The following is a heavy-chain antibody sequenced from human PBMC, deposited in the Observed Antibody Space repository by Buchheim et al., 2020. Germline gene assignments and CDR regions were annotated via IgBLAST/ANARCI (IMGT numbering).Heavy chain of an antibody. J-gene: IGHJ6*02. D-gene: IGHD3-16*01. CDR2: ISSSSSTI. CDR1: GFTFSSYS. CDR3: ARDASLRGRGYYHKYGMDV. V-gene: IGHV3-48*02. Sequence: EVQLVESGGGLVQPGGSLRLSCAASGFTFSSYSMNWVRQAPGKGLEWVSYISSSSSTIYYADSVKGRFTISRDNAKNSLYLQMNSLRDEDTAVYYCARDASLRGRGYYHKYGMDVWGQGTT.